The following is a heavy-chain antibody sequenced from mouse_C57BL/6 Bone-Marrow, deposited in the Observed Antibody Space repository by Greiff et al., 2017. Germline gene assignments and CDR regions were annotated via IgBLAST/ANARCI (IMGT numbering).Heavy chain of an antibody. CDR2: IDPENGDT. V-gene: IGHV14-4*01. CDR3: TTAEIWLRRREFDY. J-gene: IGHJ2*01. CDR1: GFNIKDDY. D-gene: IGHD2-2*01. Sequence: EVQLQQSGAELVRPGASVKLSCTASGFNIKDDYMHWVKQRPEQGLEWIGWIDPENGDTEYASKFQGKATITADTSSNTAYLQLSSLTSEDTAVYYCTTAEIWLRRREFDYWGQGTTLTVSS.